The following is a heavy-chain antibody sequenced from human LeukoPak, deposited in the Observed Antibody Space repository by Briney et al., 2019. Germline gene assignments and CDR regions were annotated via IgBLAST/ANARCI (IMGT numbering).Heavy chain of an antibody. CDR2: ISWNSGSI. CDR3: AKENEYDFWTGSYFDY. D-gene: IGHD3/OR15-3a*01. CDR1: GFTFDDYA. Sequence: GGSLRLSCAASGFTFDDYAMHWVRQAPGKGLEWVSGISWNSGSIGYADSVKGRFTISRDNAKNSLDLQMNSLRAEDTAMYYCAKENEYDFWTGSYFDYWGQGILVTVSS. V-gene: IGHV3-9*01. J-gene: IGHJ4*02.